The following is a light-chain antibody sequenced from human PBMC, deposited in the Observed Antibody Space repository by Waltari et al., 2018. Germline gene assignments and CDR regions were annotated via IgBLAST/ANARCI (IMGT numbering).Light chain of an antibody. V-gene: IGLV2-23*02. CDR2: EVN. J-gene: IGLJ2*01. CDR3: CSYAGASSVV. Sequence: QSALTQPASVSGSPGQSITFSCTGTSSDVGRYNLVSWYQHQPDKAPKLMIYEVNKRPSGFSNRFSGSKSGHTASLTISGLQAEDEADYYCCSYAGASSVVFVGGTKLTVL. CDR1: SSDVGRYNL.